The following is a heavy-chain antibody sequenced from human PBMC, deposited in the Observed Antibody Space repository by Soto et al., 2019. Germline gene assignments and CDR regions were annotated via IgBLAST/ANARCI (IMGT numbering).Heavy chain of an antibody. V-gene: IGHV6-1*01. J-gene: IGHJ6*02. D-gene: IGHD6-13*01. Sequence: SQTLSLTCAISGDSVSSNSAAWNWIRQSPSRGLEWLGRTYHRSKWYNDYAVSVKSRITINPDTSKNQFSLQLNSVTPEDTAVYYCARETSLIAAAGKGESYYYYYGMDVWGQGTTVTVSS. CDR2: TYHRSKWYN. CDR1: GDSVSSNSAA. CDR3: ARETSLIAAAGKGESYYYYYGMDV.